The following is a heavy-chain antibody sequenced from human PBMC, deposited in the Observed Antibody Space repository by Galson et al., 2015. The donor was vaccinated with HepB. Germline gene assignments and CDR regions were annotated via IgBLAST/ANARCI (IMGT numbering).Heavy chain of an antibody. J-gene: IGHJ4*02. CDR3: ARISLLNGYDSSGYYYEDY. V-gene: IGHV2-26*01. CDR1: GFSLSNARMG. Sequence: PALVKPTQTLALPCTVSGFSLSNARMGVSWLRQSPGKALEWLAHIFSNDEKSYSTSLKSRLTISKDTSKSQVVLTMTNMDPVDTATYYCARISLLNGYDSSGYYYEDYWGQGTLVTVSS. D-gene: IGHD3-22*01. CDR2: IFSNDEK.